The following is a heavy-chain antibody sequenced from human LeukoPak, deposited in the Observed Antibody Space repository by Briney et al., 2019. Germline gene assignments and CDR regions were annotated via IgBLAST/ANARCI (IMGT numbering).Heavy chain of an antibody. V-gene: IGHV1-18*01. CDR2: ISAYNGNT. CDR1: GYTFTSYG. CDR3: ARGILPSHCSSTSCVGDFQH. J-gene: IGHJ1*01. Sequence: ASVTVSFKASGYTFTSYGISWVRQAPGQGLEWMGWISAYNGNTNYAQKLQGRVTMTTDTSTSTAYMELRSLRSDDTAVYYCARGILPSHCSSTSCVGDFQHWGQGTLVTVSS. D-gene: IGHD2-2*01.